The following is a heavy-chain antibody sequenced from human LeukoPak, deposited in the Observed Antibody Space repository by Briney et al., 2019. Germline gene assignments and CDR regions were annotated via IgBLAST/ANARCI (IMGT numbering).Heavy chain of an antibody. CDR1: GVYICSSSYY. Sequence: SETLSLTCTVSGVYICSSSYYWGGTRQPPGKGVGWIGSIYYSGSTNYNPCLKSTIPLSQDTSKNPFSLKLSPVTAADPAVYYRARRRSWKNDAFDIWGQGTMVTVSS. J-gene: IGHJ3*02. V-gene: IGHV4-39*01. CDR3: ARRRSWKNDAFDI. CDR2: IYYSGST. D-gene: IGHD1-1*01.